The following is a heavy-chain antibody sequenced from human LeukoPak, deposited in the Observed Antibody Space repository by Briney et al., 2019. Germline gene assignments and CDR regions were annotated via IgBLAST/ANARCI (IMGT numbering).Heavy chain of an antibody. CDR2: IIPIFGTA. V-gene: IGHV1-69*06. J-gene: IGHJ4*02. CDR3: ARGELVGSYYFDY. Sequence: GASVKVSCKASGGTFSSYAISGVRQAPGQGLEWMGRIIPIFGTANYAQKFQGRVTITADKSTSTAYMELSSRRSEDTAVYYCARGELVGSYYFDYWGQGTLVTVSS. CDR1: GGTFSSYA. D-gene: IGHD1-26*01.